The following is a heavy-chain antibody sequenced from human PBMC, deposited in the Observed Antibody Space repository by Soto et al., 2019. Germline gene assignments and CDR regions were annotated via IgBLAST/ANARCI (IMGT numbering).Heavy chain of an antibody. CDR3: ARTTVLRFLEWLLKGDYMDV. CDR1: GYTFTSYG. J-gene: IGHJ6*03. CDR2: ISAYNGNT. V-gene: IGHV1-18*01. Sequence: ASVKVSCKASGYTFTSYGISWVRQAPGQGLEWMGWISAYNGNTNYAQKLQGRVTMTTDTSTSTAYMELRSLRSDDTAVYYCARTTVLRFLEWLLKGDYMDVWGKGTTGTVSS. D-gene: IGHD3-3*01.